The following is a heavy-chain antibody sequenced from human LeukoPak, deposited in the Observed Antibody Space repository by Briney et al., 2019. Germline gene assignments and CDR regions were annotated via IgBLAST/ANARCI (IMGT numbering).Heavy chain of an antibody. CDR1: GFTFSNHW. D-gene: IGHD6-19*01. V-gene: IGHV3-74*01. J-gene: IGHJ4*02. CDR2: ISGDGSST. Sequence: QTGGSLRLSCAASGFTFSNHWMHWVRQAPGKGLVWVSRISGDGSSTSYADSVKGRFTISRDNAKNTLYLQMNSLRAEDTAVYYCARRVRSTGWYIFDFWGQGTLVTVSS. CDR3: ARRVRSTGWYIFDF.